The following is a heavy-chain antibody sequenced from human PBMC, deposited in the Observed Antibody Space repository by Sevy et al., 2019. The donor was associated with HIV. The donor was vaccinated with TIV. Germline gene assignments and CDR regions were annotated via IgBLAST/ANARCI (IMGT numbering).Heavy chain of an antibody. J-gene: IGHJ3*02. CDR3: AKSTVTTGIDAFDI. D-gene: IGHD1-1*01. CDR2: INLDGSEE. V-gene: IGHV3-7*01. Sequence: GGSLRLSCAASGFTFNNFWMTWVRQAPGKGMEWVANINLDGSEEYYVASVKGRFTISRDNGKNSLYLQMSSLRAEDTAVYFCAKSTVTTGIDAFDIWGQGTMVTVSS. CDR1: GFTFNNFW.